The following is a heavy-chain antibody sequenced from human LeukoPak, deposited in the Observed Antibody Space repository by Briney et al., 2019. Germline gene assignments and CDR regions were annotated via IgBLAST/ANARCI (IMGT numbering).Heavy chain of an antibody. V-gene: IGHV3-21*01. CDR3: ARDRMDFWSGGLIDY. CDR2: ISSSSSYI. J-gene: IGHJ4*02. CDR1: GFTFSSYS. Sequence: GGSLRLSCAASGFTFSSYSMNWVRQAPGKGLEWVSSISSSSSYIYYADSVKGRFTISRDNAKNSLYLQMNSLRAEDPAVYYCARDRMDFWSGGLIDYWGQGTLVTVSS. D-gene: IGHD3-3*01.